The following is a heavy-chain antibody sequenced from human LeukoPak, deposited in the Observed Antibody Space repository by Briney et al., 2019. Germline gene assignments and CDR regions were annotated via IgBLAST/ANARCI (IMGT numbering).Heavy chain of an antibody. CDR3: ARGEPITMVRGINGNWFDP. J-gene: IGHJ5*02. CDR2: MYYSGST. Sequence: PSETLSLTCTVSGGSISSGDYYWSWIRQPPGKGLEWIAYMYYSGSTYYNPSLKSRVTISVDTSKNQFSLKLSSVTAADTAVYYCARGEPITMVRGINGNWFDPWGQGTLVTVSS. D-gene: IGHD3-10*01. V-gene: IGHV4-30-4*02. CDR1: GGSISSGDYY.